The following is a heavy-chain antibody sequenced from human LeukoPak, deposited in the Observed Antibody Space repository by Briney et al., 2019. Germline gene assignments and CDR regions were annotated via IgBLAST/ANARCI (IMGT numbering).Heavy chain of an antibody. Sequence: PTETLSITSALSGGSISRSNWWSWVRQPPGKGLEWFGENYHSGSTNYNPSLKSRVTISVDKSKNQFSRKLSSVTAADTAVYYCALWAAGRVYWGQGTLVTVSS. CDR1: GGSISRSNW. V-gene: IGHV4-4*02. J-gene: IGHJ4*02. CDR3: ALWAAGRVY. CDR2: NYHSGST. D-gene: IGHD6-13*01.